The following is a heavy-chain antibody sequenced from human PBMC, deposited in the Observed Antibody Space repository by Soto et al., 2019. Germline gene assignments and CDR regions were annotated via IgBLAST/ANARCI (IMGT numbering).Heavy chain of an antibody. V-gene: IGHV4-59*01. CDR2: IYYSGST. D-gene: IGHD3-22*01. Sequence: ETLSLTCTVSGGSISSYYWSWIRQPPGKGLEWIGYIYYSGSTNYNPSLKSRVTISVDTSKNQFSLKLSSVTAADTAVYYCARYYYDSSGWWFDPWGQGTLVTVSS. CDR1: GGSISSYY. CDR3: ARYYYDSSGWWFDP. J-gene: IGHJ5*02.